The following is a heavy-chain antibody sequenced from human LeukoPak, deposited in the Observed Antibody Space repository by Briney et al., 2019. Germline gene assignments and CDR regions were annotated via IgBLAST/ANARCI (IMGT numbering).Heavy chain of an antibody. CDR1: GFTFSSYG. D-gene: IGHD3-9*01. J-gene: IGHJ4*02. V-gene: IGHV3-30*18. CDR3: AKDRGYLDWLLNF. Sequence: GGSLRLSCAASGFTFSSYGMHWVRQAPGKGLEWVAVISYDGSNKYYADSVKGRFTISRDNSKNTRYLQMNSLRAEDTAVYYCAKDRGYLDWLLNFWGQGTLVTVSS. CDR2: ISYDGSNK.